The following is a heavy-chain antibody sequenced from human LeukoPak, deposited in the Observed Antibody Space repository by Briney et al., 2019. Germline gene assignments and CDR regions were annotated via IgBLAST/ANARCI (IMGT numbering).Heavy chain of an antibody. CDR3: ARVRCSSTSCYKDY. CDR1: GYTFTSYD. CDR2: INPNSGGT. Sequence: GASVKVSCKTSGYTFTSYDVNWVRQAPGQGLEWMGWINPNSGGTNYAQKFQGRVTMTRDTSISTAYMELSRLRSDDTAVYYCARVRCSSTSCYKDYWGQGTLVTVSS. V-gene: IGHV1-2*02. D-gene: IGHD2-2*01. J-gene: IGHJ4*02.